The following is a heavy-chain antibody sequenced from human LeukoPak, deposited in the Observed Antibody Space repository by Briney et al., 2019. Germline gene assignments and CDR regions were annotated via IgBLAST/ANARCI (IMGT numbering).Heavy chain of an antibody. CDR2: ISAYNGNT. V-gene: IGHV1-18*01. CDR3: ARDGSIVGATRDHLCPPKC. J-gene: IGHJ4*02. CDR1: GYTFTSYG. D-gene: IGHD1-26*01. Sequence: ASVKVSCKASGYTFTSYGISWVRQAPGQGLEWMGWISAYNGNTNYAQKLQGRVSMTTDTSTSTAYMELRSLRSDDTAVYYCARDGSIVGATRDHLCPPKCWGQGTLVTVSS.